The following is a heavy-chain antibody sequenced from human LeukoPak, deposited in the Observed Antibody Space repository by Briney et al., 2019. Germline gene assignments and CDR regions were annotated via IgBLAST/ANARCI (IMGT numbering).Heavy chain of an antibody. CDR3: AKDSGAGGHDAFDI. CDR2: ISVSGGST. Sequence: GGSLRLSCAASGFTFSSYPMSWVRLAPGKGLEWVSDISVSGGSTYYADSVKGRFTISRDNSKNTLYLLMSSLRAEDTALYYCAKDSGAGGHDAFDIWGQGTMVTVSS. D-gene: IGHD1-26*01. CDR1: GFTFSSYP. J-gene: IGHJ3*02. V-gene: IGHV3-23*01.